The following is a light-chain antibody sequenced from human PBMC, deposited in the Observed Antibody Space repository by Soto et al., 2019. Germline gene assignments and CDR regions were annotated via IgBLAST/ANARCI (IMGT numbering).Light chain of an antibody. CDR3: QQSYSTSWT. J-gene: IGKJ1*01. Sequence: EIVMTQSPATLSVSPGERATLSCRASQSVSSNLAWYQQKPGQAPRLLIYGASSRATGIPVRFSGSGSGTEFTLTISSLQPEDFATYYCQQSYSTSWTFGQGTKVDIK. CDR2: GAS. V-gene: IGKV3-15*01. CDR1: QSVSSN.